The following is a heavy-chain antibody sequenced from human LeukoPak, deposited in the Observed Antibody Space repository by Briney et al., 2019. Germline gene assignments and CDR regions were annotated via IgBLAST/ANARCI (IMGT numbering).Heavy chain of an antibody. CDR2: ISAYNGNT. CDR3: ATDCSSTSCYGAFDI. V-gene: IGHV1-18*01. D-gene: IGHD2-2*01. CDR1: GYTFTSYG. J-gene: IGHJ3*02. Sequence: ASVKVSCKASGYTFTSYGISWVRQAPGQGLEGMGWISAYNGNTNYAQKLQGRVTMTTDTSTSTAYMELRSLRSDDTAVYYCATDCSSTSCYGAFDIWGQGTMVTVSS.